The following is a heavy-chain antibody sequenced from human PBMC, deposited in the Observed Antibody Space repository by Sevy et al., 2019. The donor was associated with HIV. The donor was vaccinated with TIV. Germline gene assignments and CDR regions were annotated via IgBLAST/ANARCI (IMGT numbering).Heavy chain of an antibody. J-gene: IGHJ3*02. CDR1: GFTFSSYA. CDR2: ISGSGGST. Sequence: GGSLRLSCAASGFTFSSYAMSWARQAPGKGLEWVSAISGSGGSTYYADSVKGRFTISRDNSKNTLYLQMNSLRAEDTAVYYCAKDKVDSIKRGAFDIWGQGTMVTVSS. D-gene: IGHD3-3*02. CDR3: AKDKVDSIKRGAFDI. V-gene: IGHV3-23*01.